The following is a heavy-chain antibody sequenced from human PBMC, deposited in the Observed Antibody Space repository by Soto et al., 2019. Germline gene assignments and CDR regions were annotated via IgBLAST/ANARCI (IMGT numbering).Heavy chain of an antibody. J-gene: IGHJ5*02. CDR3: ARVVTIFGVVISPFDP. V-gene: IGHV4-59*01. Sequence: SETLSLTCTFSGGSISSYYWSWIRQPPGKGLEWIGYIYYSGSTNYNPSLKSRVTISVDTSKNQFSLKLSSVTAADTAVYYCARVVTIFGVVISPFDPWGQGTLVTVSS. CDR2: IYYSGST. D-gene: IGHD3-3*01. CDR1: GGSISSYY.